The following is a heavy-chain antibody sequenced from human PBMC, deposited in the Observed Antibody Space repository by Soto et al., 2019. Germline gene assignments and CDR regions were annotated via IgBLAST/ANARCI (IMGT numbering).Heavy chain of an antibody. CDR2: IYYSGST. CDR3: ARHISIAWEAYDY. Sequence: PSETLSLTCTVSGGSISSYYWSWIRQPLGKGLEWIGYIYYSGSTNYNPSLKSRVTISVDTSKNQFSLKQSSMTAVDTVFYYCARHISIAWEAYDYWGQGTLVTVSS. V-gene: IGHV4-59*08. CDR1: GGSISSYY. J-gene: IGHJ4*02. D-gene: IGHD3-10*01.